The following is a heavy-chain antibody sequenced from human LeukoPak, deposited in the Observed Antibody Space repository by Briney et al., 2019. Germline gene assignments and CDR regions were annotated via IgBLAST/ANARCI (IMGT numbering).Heavy chain of an antibody. CDR1: GLTFNNSG. J-gene: IGHJ4*02. Sequence: KTGGSLRLSCAASGLTFNNSGMLWVRQAPGKGLEWVSSISSSSTYIYYADSVKGRFTISRDNAKKSLYLQMNSLRAEDTAVYYCARDARVPYWGQGTLVTVSS. CDR2: ISSSSTYI. CDR3: ARDARVPY. V-gene: IGHV3-21*01.